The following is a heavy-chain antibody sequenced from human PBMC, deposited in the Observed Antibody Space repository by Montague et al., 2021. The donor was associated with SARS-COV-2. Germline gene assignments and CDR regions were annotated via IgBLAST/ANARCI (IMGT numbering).Heavy chain of an antibody. D-gene: IGHD6-19*01. CDR2: FYTTGST. CDR3: ARSRFYSSGWCDSWYFGL. Sequence: SETLSLTCTVSGGSISSYYWSWIRQPAGKGLEWIGRFYTTGSTNYNPSLKSRVTMSVDTSKNQFSLKLSSVTAADTAVYYCARSRFYSSGWCDSWYFGLWGRGTLVTVSS. V-gene: IGHV4-4*07. J-gene: IGHJ2*01. CDR1: GGSISSYY.